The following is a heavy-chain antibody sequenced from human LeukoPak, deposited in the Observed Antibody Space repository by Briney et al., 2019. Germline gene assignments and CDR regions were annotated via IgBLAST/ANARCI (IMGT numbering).Heavy chain of an antibody. J-gene: IGHJ3*02. CDR2: ISAYNGNT. CDR3: ARGRLMAAAGVRGLSAFDI. CDR1: GYTFTSYG. V-gene: IGHV1-18*01. Sequence: ASVKVSCKASGYTFTSYGISWVRQAPGQGLEWMGWISAYNGNTNYAQKLQGRVTMTTDTSTSTAYMELRSLRSDDTAVYYCARGRLMAAAGVRGLSAFDIWGQGTMVTVSS. D-gene: IGHD6-13*01.